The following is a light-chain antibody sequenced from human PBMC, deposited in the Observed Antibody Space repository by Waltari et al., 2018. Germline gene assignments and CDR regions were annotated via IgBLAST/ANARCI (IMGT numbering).Light chain of an antibody. CDR2: EGT. CDR3: FSYADGRSLV. J-gene: IGLJ2*01. Sequence: QSALTQPASVSGSPGQSITISCTGSSTDLGSSTLVSRYQHHPDKAPKLLLYEGTERPPGISHRFSGSKSGNTASLTISKLQAEDEADYYCFSYADGRSLVFGGGTKLTVL. CDR1: STDLGSSTL. V-gene: IGLV2-23*01.